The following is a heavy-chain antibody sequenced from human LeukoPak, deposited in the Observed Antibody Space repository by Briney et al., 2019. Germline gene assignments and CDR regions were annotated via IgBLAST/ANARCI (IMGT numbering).Heavy chain of an antibody. V-gene: IGHV3-30-3*01. Sequence: GGSLRLPCAASGFTFSNYAMHWVRQAPGKGLQWVAVISYDGGNKYYVDSVRGRFTVSRDNSKNALYLQMNSLRAEDTAVYYCARDFGDFLYYFDYWGQGTLVTVSS. J-gene: IGHJ4*02. CDR3: ARDFGDFLYYFDY. CDR2: ISYDGGNK. CDR1: GFTFSNYA. D-gene: IGHD2/OR15-2a*01.